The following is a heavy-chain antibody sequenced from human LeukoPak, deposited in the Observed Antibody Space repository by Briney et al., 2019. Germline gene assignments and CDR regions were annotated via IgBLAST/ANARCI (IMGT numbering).Heavy chain of an antibody. CDR2: INPSGGST. CDR3: ARTLTKVVVAANY. J-gene: IGHJ4*02. CDR1: GYTFTSYY. Sequence: ASVKVSCKASGYTFTSYYMHWVRQAPGQGLEWMGIINPSGGSTSYAQKFQGRVTMTGTSTSTVYMELSSLRSEDTAVYYCARTLTKVVVAANYWGQGTLVTVSS. D-gene: IGHD2-15*01. V-gene: IGHV1-46*01.